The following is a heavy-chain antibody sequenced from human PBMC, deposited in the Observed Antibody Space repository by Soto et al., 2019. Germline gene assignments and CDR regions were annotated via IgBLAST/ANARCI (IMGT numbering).Heavy chain of an antibody. J-gene: IGHJ6*02. D-gene: IGHD6-13*01. CDR3: ARVAGIAAAGTPYYYYGMDV. V-gene: IGHV4-4*02. Sequence: PSETLSLTCAVSVGSISSSNWWSCVRQPPGKGLEWIGEIYHSGSTNYNPSLKSRVTISVDKSKNQFSLKLSSVTAADTAVYYCARVAGIAAAGTPYYYYGMDVWGQGTTVTVSS. CDR1: VGSISSSNW. CDR2: IYHSGST.